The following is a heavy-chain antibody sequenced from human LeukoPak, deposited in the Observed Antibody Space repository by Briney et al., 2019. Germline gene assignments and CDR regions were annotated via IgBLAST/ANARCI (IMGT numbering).Heavy chain of an antibody. J-gene: IGHJ4*02. CDR1: GYTFTSYY. Sequence: GASVKVSCKASGYTFTSYYMHWVRQAPGQGLEWMGWISAYNGNTNYAQKLQGRVTMTTDTSTSTAYMELRSLRSDDTAVYYCATFSYYYDSSGKNIGYFDYWGQGTLVTVSS. CDR3: ATFSYYYDSSGKNIGYFDY. V-gene: IGHV1-18*04. D-gene: IGHD3-22*01. CDR2: ISAYNGNT.